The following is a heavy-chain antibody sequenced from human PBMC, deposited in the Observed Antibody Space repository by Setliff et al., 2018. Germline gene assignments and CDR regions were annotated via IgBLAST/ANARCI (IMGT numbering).Heavy chain of an antibody. J-gene: IGHJ3*01. CDR1: GFLFSVSW. Sequence: GESLKISCKDSGFLFSVSWVGWVRQVPGKGLDWLGIIFGGDDSQIRYSPSFHGLVTISADKSTSTAYLQLLNLKASDTAIYYCVSPSGGCSKPFDVWGQGTMVTVSS. CDR2: IFGGDDSQI. CDR3: VSPSGGCSKPFDV. D-gene: IGHD2-15*01. V-gene: IGHV5-51*01.